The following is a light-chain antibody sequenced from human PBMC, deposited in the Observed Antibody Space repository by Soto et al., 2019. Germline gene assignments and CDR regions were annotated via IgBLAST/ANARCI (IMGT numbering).Light chain of an antibody. J-gene: IGKJ2*01. V-gene: IGKV2-30*02. CDR2: EVS. Sequence: DVVMTQSPLSVPVTLGQPTSISCRSSQSLVQGDGNTYLNWFQQRPGQSPRRLIYEVSNRDPGVPDRFSGSGSATDFTLTISRVEAEDVGVSFCMQHTHWPHTFGQGTKLEI. CDR3: MQHTHWPHT. CDR1: QSLVQGDGNTY.